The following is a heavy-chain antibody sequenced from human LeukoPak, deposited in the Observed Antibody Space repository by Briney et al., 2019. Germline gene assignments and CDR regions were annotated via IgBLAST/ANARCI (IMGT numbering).Heavy chain of an antibody. V-gene: IGHV4-4*07. CDR3: ARGIATITQDSFDI. CDR2: IYTSGST. D-gene: IGHD1-14*01. J-gene: IGHJ3*02. CDR1: GGSISSYY. Sequence: SETLSLTCTVSGGSISSYYWSWIRQPAGKGLEWIGRIYTSGSTNYNPSLRSRVTMSVDTSKYQFSLRLRSVTAADTALYYCARGIATITQDSFDIWGLGTMVTVSS.